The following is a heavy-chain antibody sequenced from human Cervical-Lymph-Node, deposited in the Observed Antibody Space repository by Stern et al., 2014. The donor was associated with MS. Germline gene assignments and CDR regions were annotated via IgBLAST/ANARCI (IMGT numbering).Heavy chain of an antibody. D-gene: IGHD2-15*01. CDR2: IYATGNT. V-gene: IGHV4-61*02. CDR3: ARVSVGTFDI. Sequence: QVQLQESGPGLVKPSQTLSLSCTVSGYSISSGSYHWNWIRQPAGKGLEWIGRIYATGNTNYNPSLKSRVTMSVDTPKNQFSLNLSSVTAADTAVYYCARVSVGTFDIWGQGAMVTVSS. CDR1: GYSISSGSYH. J-gene: IGHJ3*02.